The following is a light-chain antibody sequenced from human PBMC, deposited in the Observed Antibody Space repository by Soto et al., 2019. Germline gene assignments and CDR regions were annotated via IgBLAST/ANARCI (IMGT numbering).Light chain of an antibody. CDR1: ETVAGSY. J-gene: IGKJ1*01. CDR2: GAS. CDR3: QLYGTSPKK. V-gene: IGKV3-20*01. Sequence: EIELTQSPGTLSLSPGERATLSCRASETVAGSYLAWYQQKPGQAPRLLIHGASTRATGIADRFSGSGSGTDFTLTISRLEPEDFAVYYCQLYGTSPKKFWQGTNVDIK.